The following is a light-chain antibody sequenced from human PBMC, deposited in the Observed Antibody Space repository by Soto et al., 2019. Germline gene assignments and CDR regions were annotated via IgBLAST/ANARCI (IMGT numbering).Light chain of an antibody. J-gene: IGKJ5*01. V-gene: IGKV3-15*01. CDR1: QPVSDN. Sequence: EVMMTLSPANLSVSPGVGATLSCWASQPVSDNVAWYQQKPGQAPRLLIYGASTRATGIPARFSGRGSGTEFTLTISIQHSEDFAVYYCQQYNNRPPITFGQGTRLEI. CDR3: QQYNNRPPIT. CDR2: GAS.